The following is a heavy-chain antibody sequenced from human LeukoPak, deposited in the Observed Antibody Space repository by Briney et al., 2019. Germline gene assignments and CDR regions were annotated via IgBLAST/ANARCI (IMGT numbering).Heavy chain of an antibody. CDR2: IFPSGGEI. V-gene: IGHV3-23*01. CDR3: AKDGDVRSGYSYVDY. CDR1: GFTFSTFA. D-gene: IGHD5-18*01. J-gene: IGHJ4*02. Sequence: GGSLRLSCAASGFTFSTFAMIWVRQPPGKGLEWVSSIFPSGGEIHYADSVRGRFTISRDNSKNTLYLQMNSLRAEDTAVYYCAKDGDVRSGYSYVDYWGQGTLVTVSS.